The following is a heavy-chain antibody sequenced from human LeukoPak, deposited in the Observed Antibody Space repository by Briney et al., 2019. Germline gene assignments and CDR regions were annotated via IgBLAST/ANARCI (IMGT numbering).Heavy chain of an antibody. CDR3: ASGRDLYYFDY. CDR2: VIPIFGTA. J-gene: IGHJ4*02. V-gene: IGHV1-69*01. D-gene: IGHD5-24*01. Sequence: SVKVSCKASGGTFSSYAISWVRQAPGRGLEWMGGVIPIFGTANYAQKFQGRVTITADESTSTAYMELSSLRSEDTAVYYCASGRDLYYFDYWGQGTLVTVSS. CDR1: GGTFSSYA.